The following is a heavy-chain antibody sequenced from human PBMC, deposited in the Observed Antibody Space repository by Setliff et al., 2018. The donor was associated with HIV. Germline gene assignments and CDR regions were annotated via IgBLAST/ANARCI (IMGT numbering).Heavy chain of an antibody. CDR1: GGSIRSDGYY. CDR2: IYNNGCT. V-gene: IGHV4-31*03. CDR3: ARGRYYREISDSLFDF. J-gene: IGHJ4*02. Sequence: SETLSLTCSVSGGSIRSDGYYWNWIRQHPEKGLEWIGYIYNNGCTYYNPSLESRLMMSIDPSKNQFSLNLRSVTVADTAVYYCARGRYYREISDSLFDFWGQGTLVTVPQ. D-gene: IGHD3-16*01.